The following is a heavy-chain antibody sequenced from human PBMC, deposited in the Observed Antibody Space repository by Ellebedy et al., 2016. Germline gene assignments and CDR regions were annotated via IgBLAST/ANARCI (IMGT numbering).Heavy chain of an antibody. Sequence: ASVTVSCKASGYTFTSYAMNWVRQAPGQGLEWMGWINPGNGNTKYSQKFQGRVTITRDTSASSAYMELSSLRSEDTAVYYCAARPGIEVAGFDYWGQGTLVTVSS. CDR3: AARPGIEVAGFDY. V-gene: IGHV1-3*01. J-gene: IGHJ4*02. CDR2: INPGNGNT. CDR1: GYTFTSYA. D-gene: IGHD6-19*01.